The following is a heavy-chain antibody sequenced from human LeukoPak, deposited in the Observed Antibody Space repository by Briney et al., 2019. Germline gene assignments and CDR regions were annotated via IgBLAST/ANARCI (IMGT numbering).Heavy chain of an antibody. CDR1: GGSIGSHY. J-gene: IGHJ3*02. D-gene: IGHD6-13*01. CDR3: ARRYSSSRGLGYDI. Sequence: KPSETLSLTCTVSGGSIGSHYLSWLRLPQGKGLEWIGYIYYTGSTNYNPSLKSRVTISVDTSKNQLSLKLSSVTAADTAVYYCARRYSSSRGLGYDIWGQGTLVTVSS. V-gene: IGHV4-59*11. CDR2: IYYTGST.